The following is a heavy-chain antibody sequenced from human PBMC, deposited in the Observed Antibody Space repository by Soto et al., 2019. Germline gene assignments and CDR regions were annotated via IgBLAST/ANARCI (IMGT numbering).Heavy chain of an antibody. J-gene: IGHJ6*02. CDR1: GFTFSSYA. Sequence: QVQLLESGGGVVQPGRSLRLSCAASGFTFSSYAMHWVRQAPGKGLEWVAVISYDGGNKYYADSVKGRFTISRDNSKNSLYLQMNSLRAEETAVYYCERYGLNIVVVPAAPTFYYYGMDVWGQGTTVTVSS. D-gene: IGHD2-2*01. CDR2: ISYDGGNK. V-gene: IGHV3-30-3*01. CDR3: ERYGLNIVVVPAAPTFYYYGMDV.